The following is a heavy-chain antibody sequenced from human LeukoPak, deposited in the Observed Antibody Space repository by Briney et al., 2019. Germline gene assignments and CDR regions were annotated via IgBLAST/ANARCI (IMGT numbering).Heavy chain of an antibody. Sequence: GGSLRLSCAASGFTFYRYGINWVRQAPGKGLEWLAVISHDGSEKYYSDSVKGRFTISRDNSKNTVDLQMNSLRDDDTAVYYCARDSSGYLSNWFDPWGQGTLVTVSS. CDR3: ARDSSGYLSNWFDP. CDR1: GFTFYRYG. J-gene: IGHJ5*02. CDR2: ISHDGSEK. V-gene: IGHV3-30*03. D-gene: IGHD3-22*01.